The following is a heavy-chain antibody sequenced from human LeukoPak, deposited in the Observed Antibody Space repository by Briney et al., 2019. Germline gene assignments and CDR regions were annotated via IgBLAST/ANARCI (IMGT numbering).Heavy chain of an antibody. D-gene: IGHD4-17*01. V-gene: IGHV3-23*01. J-gene: IGHJ6*02. Sequence: PGGALRVSCAASGFTFSNYAMSWVRQAPGKGLEWVSSIRGNGARTDYADSVKGRFTISSDNSKNTLYLQMNSLRAEDTAVYYCAKHQQIYGDSLMDVWGQGTTVTVSS. CDR3: AKHQQIYGDSLMDV. CDR2: IRGNGART. CDR1: GFTFSNYA.